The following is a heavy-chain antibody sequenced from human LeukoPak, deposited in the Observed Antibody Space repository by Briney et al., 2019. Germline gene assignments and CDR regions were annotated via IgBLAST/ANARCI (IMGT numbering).Heavy chain of an antibody. CDR1: GYTFTGYY. J-gene: IGHJ4*02. D-gene: IGHD3-10*01. Sequence: ASVKVSCKASGYTFTGYYIHWVRQAPGHGLEWMGWINPNNGGTNFAQKFQGRVTMTRDTSISTASMELSSLRSDDTAVYYCARDLRFGELLYSLDYWGQGTLVTVSS. CDR3: ARDLRFGELLYSLDY. V-gene: IGHV1-2*02. CDR2: INPNNGGT.